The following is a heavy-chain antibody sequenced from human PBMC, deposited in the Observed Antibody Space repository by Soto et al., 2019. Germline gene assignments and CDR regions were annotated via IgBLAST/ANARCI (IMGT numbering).Heavy chain of an antibody. D-gene: IGHD6-13*01. CDR2: INPNSGGT. V-gene: IGHV1-2*02. CDR1: GYTFTGYY. CDR3: ARSIAAAGPRGAFDI. Sequence: ASVKVSCKASGYTFTGYYMHWVRQAPGQGLEWMGWINPNSGGTNYAQKFQGRVTMTRDTSISTAYMELSRLRSGDTAVYYCARSIAAAGPRGAFDIWGQGTMVTVSS. J-gene: IGHJ3*02.